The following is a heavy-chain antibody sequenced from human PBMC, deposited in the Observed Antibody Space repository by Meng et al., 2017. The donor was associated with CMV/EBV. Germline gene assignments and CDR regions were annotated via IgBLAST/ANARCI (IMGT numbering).Heavy chain of an antibody. CDR3: ARGLIAAAGTSRYDYYYGMDV. CDR1: GGSFSGYY. Sequence: SETLSLTCAVYGGSFSGYYWSWIRQPPGKGLEWIGEINHSGSTNYNPSLKSRVTISVDTSKNQFSLKLSSVTAADTAVYYCARGLIAAAGTSRYDYYYGMDVWGQGTTVTVSS. D-gene: IGHD6-13*01. J-gene: IGHJ6*02. V-gene: IGHV4-34*01. CDR2: INHSGST.